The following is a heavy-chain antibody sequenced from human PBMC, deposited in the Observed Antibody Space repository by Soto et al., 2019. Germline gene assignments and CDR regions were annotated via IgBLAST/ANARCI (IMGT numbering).Heavy chain of an antibody. J-gene: IGHJ4*02. D-gene: IGHD6-13*01. CDR2: IIPIFGTA. Sequence: QVQLVQSGAEVRKPGSSVKVSCKAFGGPFRNFAFSWVRQAPGQGLEWMGGIIPIFGTANYAQKFQGRVTITADESTSSAYMHRNSLRYEDTAVYYCARGGSSWARFDYWGKGTLVTVSS. V-gene: IGHV1-69*01. CDR1: GGPFRNFA. CDR3: ARGGSSWARFDY.